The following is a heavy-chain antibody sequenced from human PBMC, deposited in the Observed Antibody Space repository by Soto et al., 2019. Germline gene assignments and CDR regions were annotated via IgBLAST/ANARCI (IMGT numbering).Heavy chain of an antibody. CDR2: ISYDGSNK. V-gene: IGHV3-30-3*01. CDR3: ARAGYDILTGYCSS. CDR1: GFTFSSYV. D-gene: IGHD3-9*01. Sequence: GGSLRLSCAASGFTFSSYVMHWVRQAPCKGLEWVALISYDGSNKYYADSVKGRFTISRDNSKNTLYLQMNSLRAEDTAVYYCARAGYDILTGYCSSWGQGTLVTVSS. J-gene: IGHJ5*02.